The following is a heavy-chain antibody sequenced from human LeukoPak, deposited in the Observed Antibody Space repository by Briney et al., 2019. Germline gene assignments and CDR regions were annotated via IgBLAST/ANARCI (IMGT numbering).Heavy chain of an antibody. CDR1: GGSFSGYY. D-gene: IGHD3-10*01. Sequence: SETLSLTCAVYGGSFSGYYWSWIRQPPGKGLEWIGEINNSGSTNYNPSLKSRVTISVDTSKNQFSLKLSSVTAADTAVYYCARVVRGLDYWGQGTLVTVSS. CDR3: ARVVRGLDY. CDR2: INNSGST. V-gene: IGHV4-34*01. J-gene: IGHJ4*02.